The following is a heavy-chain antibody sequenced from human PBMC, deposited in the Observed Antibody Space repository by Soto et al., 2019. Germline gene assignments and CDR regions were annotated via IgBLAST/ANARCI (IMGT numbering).Heavy chain of an antibody. CDR3: ARYGPASSSDQGLGVY. Sequence: PGESLKISCKGSGYSFTSYWIGWVRQMPGKGLEWMGIIYPGDSDTRYSPSFQGQVTISADKSISTAYLQWSSLKASDTAMYYCARYGPASSSDQGLGVYWGQGTLVTVSS. D-gene: IGHD6-6*01. CDR1: GYSFTSYW. V-gene: IGHV5-51*01. CDR2: IYPGDSDT. J-gene: IGHJ4*02.